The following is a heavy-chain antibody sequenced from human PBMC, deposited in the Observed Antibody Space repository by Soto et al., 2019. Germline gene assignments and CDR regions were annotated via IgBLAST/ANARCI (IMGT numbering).Heavy chain of an antibody. CDR1: GGSFSRYY. CDR2: INHSGST. J-gene: IGHJ6*02. Sequence: TSETLSLTCAIYGGSFSRYYWNWIRQPPGEGLEWIGEINHSGSTNYNPSLKSRVTISVDTSRNQFSLKLSSVTAADTAVYYCARGLSITNTFYYYYAMDVWGQGTTVTVSS. V-gene: IGHV4-34*01. CDR3: ARGLSITNTFYYYYAMDV. D-gene: IGHD2-8*01.